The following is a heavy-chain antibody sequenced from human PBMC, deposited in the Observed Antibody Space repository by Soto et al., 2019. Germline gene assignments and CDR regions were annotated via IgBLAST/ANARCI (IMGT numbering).Heavy chain of an antibody. Sequence: SETLSLTCTVSGGSISSSSYYWGWIRQPPGKGLEWIGSIYYSGSTYYNPSLKSRVTISVDTSKNQFSLKLSSVTAADTAVYYCASFRGGFLEWLLSFDYWGQGTLVTVSS. CDR1: GGSISSSSYY. CDR2: IYYSGST. J-gene: IGHJ4*02. CDR3: ASFRGGFLEWLLSFDY. V-gene: IGHV4-39*01. D-gene: IGHD3-3*01.